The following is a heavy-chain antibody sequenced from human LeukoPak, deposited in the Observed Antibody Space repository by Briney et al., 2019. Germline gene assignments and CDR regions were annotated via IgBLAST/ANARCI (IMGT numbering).Heavy chain of an antibody. V-gene: IGHV3-23*01. Sequence: GGSLRLSCAGSGFIFSGYAMTWVRQAPGKGLEWVSVISGSGGRIYYADSVKGRFTISRDNSKNTLYLQMNSLRAEDTAVYYCAKRESSGKYFDYWGQGTLVTVSS. CDR1: GFIFSGYA. D-gene: IGHD6-19*01. J-gene: IGHJ4*02. CDR2: ISGSGGRI. CDR3: AKRESSGKYFDY.